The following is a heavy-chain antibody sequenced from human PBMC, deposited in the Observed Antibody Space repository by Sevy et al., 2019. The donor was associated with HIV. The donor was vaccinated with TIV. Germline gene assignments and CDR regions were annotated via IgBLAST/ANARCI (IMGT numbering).Heavy chain of an antibody. CDR2: ISWNSGSI. V-gene: IGHV3-9*01. D-gene: IGHD2-15*01. CDR1: GFTFDDYA. J-gene: IGHJ6*02. CDR3: AKDRGMGILGYCSGGSCYSVYYYYGMDV. Sequence: GGCLRLSCAASGFTFDDYAMHWVRQAPGKGLEWVSGISWNSGSIGYADSVKGRFTISRDNAKNSLYLQMNSLRAEDTALYYCAKDRGMGILGYCSGGSCYSVYYYYGMDVWGQGTTVTVSS.